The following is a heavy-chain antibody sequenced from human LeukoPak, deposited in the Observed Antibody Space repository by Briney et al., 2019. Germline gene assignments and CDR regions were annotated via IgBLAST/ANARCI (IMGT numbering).Heavy chain of an antibody. J-gene: IGHJ6*02. Sequence: GRSLRLSCAASGFTFSSYGMHWVRQAPGKGLEWVAVIWYDGSNKYYADSVKGRFTISRDNRKNLLHLQMNSLRPDDSAVYYCVKDLGSAITSALALDVWGQGTTVTVSS. CDR2: IWYDGSNK. CDR3: VKDLGSAITSALALDV. CDR1: GFTFSSYG. V-gene: IGHV3-33*03. D-gene: IGHD2-15*01.